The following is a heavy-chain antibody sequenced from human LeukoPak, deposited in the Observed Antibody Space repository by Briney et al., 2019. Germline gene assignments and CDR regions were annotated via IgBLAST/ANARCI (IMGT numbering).Heavy chain of an antibody. CDR2: ITPDGSDT. Sequence: PGGSLRLSCAASGFTFSNYWMHWVRRVPEKGLVWVSRITPDGSDTSYADSVKGRFAISRDNPKNTLYLQLNSLSAEDTAVYYCARNGVASTYDIWGQGTMVTVSS. J-gene: IGHJ3*02. CDR3: ARNGVASTYDI. D-gene: IGHD2-8*01. V-gene: IGHV3-74*01. CDR1: GFTFSNYW.